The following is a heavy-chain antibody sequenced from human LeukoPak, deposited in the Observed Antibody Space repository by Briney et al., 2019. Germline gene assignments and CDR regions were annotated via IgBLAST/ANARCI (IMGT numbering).Heavy chain of an antibody. J-gene: IGHJ5*02. CDR2: IYTSGST. Sequence: PSETLSLTCTVSGGSISSYYWSWIRQPAGKGLEWIGRIYTSGSTNYNPSLKSRVTMSVDTSKNQFSLKLSSVTAADTAVYYCARDENGYVWGSFRAWGQGTLVTVSS. CDR1: GGSISSYY. V-gene: IGHV4-4*07. D-gene: IGHD3-16*01. CDR3: ARDENGYVWGSFRA.